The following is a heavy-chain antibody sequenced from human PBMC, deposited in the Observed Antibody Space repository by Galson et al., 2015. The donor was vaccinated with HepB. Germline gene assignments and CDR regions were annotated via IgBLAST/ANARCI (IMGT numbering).Heavy chain of an antibody. J-gene: IGHJ4*02. CDR3: VRGACGAQQYHFDS. CDR2: ISTRGADT. Sequence: SLRLSCAVSGLSFDIHAMNWVRLAPGKGLQWVSTISTRGADTYYTDSVKGRFTISRDNAKNSLYVEMNSLRAEDTAVYYCVRGACGAQQYHFDSWGQGTLVTVST. V-gene: IGHV3-23*01. D-gene: IGHD2-21*01. CDR1: GLSFDIHA.